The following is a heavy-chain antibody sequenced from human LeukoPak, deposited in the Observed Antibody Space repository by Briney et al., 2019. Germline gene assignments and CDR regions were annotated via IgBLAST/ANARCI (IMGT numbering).Heavy chain of an antibody. CDR3: AKDRLRGEQWLVPGDY. Sequence: GGSLRLSCAASGFTFSDHYMDWVRQAPGKGLEWVGRTRNKANSYTTEYAASVKGRFTISRDDSKNSLYLQMNSLKTEDTAVYYCAKDRLRGEQWLVPGDYWGQGTLVTVSS. CDR2: TRNKANSYTT. V-gene: IGHV3-72*01. J-gene: IGHJ4*02. D-gene: IGHD6-19*01. CDR1: GFTFSDHY.